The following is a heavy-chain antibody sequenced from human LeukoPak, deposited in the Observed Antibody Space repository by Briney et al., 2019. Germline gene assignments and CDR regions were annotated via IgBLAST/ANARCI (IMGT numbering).Heavy chain of an antibody. CDR2: IFHTGHT. V-gene: IGHV4-30-2*01. CDR1: GGSISSGDYP. CDR3: ARGFYGSGSQFDY. Sequence: SETLSLTCAVSGGSISSGDYPWSWIRQPPGKGLEWIGYIFHTGHTSYNPSLKSRVTIPVDMSKNQLSLKLSSVTAADTAVYYCARGFYGSGSQFDYWGQGTLVTVSS. J-gene: IGHJ4*02. D-gene: IGHD3-10*01.